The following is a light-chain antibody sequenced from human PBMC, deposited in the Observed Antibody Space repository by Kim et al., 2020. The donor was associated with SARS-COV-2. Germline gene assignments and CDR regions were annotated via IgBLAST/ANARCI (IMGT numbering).Light chain of an antibody. CDR2: AAS. Sequence: AIQMTQSPSSLSASVGDRVTITCRASQSIRNYLGWYQQKPGKAPKLLIYAASSLQSGVPSRFSGSGSGTDFTLTISSLQPDDFATYNCQQYKNYPRTFGQGTKVDIK. J-gene: IGKJ1*01. V-gene: IGKV1-6*01. CDR1: QSIRNY. CDR3: QQYKNYPRT.